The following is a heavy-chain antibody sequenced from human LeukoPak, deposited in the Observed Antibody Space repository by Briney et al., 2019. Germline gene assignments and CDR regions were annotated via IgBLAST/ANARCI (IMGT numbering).Heavy chain of an antibody. CDR1: GGSISSGGYS. V-gene: IGHV4-30-2*01. CDR2: IYHSGST. Sequence: PSETLSLTCAVSGGSISSGGYSWSWIRQPPGKGLEWIGYIYHSGSTYYNPSLKSRVTISVDRSKNQFSLKLSSVTAADTAVYYCAGATRYYYGSGSELDYWGQGTLVTVSS. J-gene: IGHJ4*02. CDR3: AGATRYYYGSGSELDY. D-gene: IGHD3-10*01.